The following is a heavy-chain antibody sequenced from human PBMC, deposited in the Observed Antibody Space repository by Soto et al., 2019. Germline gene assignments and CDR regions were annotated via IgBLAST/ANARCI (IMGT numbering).Heavy chain of an antibody. J-gene: IGHJ4*02. CDR3: ARDYVDTAMVCGY. D-gene: IGHD5-18*01. CDR1: GFTFSSYG. Sequence: QVQLVESGGGVVQPGRSLRLSCAASGFTFSSYGMHWVRQAPGKGLEWVAVIWYDGSNKYYADSVKGRFTISRDNSKNTLYLQMNSLRAEDTAVYYCARDYVDTAMVCGYWGQGTLVTVSS. CDR2: IWYDGSNK. V-gene: IGHV3-33*01.